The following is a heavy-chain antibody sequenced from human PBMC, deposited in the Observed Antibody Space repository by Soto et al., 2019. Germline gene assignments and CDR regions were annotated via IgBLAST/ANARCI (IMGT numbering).Heavy chain of an antibody. V-gene: IGHV2-26*01. J-gene: IGHJ1*01. CDR3: ARMMYYYAPAYFQH. CDR2: FFANDET. Sequence: QVTLKESGPVLVRPTETLTLTCTVSGFSLNNSRMGVSWIRQPPGKALEWLAHFFANDETSYNTSLKSRLTISKHTSKSQVVLTMTNMYPVDTATYYCARMMYYYAPAYFQHWGQGTLVTASS. CDR1: GFSLNNSRMG. D-gene: IGHD3-10*01.